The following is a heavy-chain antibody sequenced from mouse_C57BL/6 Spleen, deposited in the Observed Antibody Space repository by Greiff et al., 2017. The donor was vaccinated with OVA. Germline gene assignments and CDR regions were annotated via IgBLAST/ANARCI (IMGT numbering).Heavy chain of an antibody. CDR1: GFNIKDYY. D-gene: IGHD4-1*01. Sequence: VQLKQSGAELVRPGASVKLSCTASGFNIKDYYMHWVKQRPEQGLEWIGRIDPEDGDTEYAPKFQGKATMTAYTSSNTAYLQLSSLTSEDTAVYYCTTSRLTGFDYWGQGTTLTVSS. CDR3: TTSRLTGFDY. J-gene: IGHJ2*01. V-gene: IGHV14-1*01. CDR2: IDPEDGDT.